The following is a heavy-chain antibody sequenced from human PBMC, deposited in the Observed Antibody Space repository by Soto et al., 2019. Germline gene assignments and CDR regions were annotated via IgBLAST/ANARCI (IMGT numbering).Heavy chain of an antibody. CDR3: ARSQTRIAAAGTEYYYYGMDV. CDR2: IYYSGST. CDR1: GGSISSGGYY. J-gene: IGHJ6*02. V-gene: IGHV4-31*03. D-gene: IGHD6-13*01. Sequence: SETLSLTCTVSGGSISSGGYYWSWIRQHPGKGLEWIGYIYYSGSTYYNPSLKSRVTISVDTSKNQFSLKLSSVTAADTAVYYCARSQTRIAAAGTEYYYYGMDVWGQGTTVTVSS.